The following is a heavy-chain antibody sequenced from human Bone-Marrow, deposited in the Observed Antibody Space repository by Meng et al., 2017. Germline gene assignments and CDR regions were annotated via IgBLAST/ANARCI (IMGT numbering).Heavy chain of an antibody. J-gene: IGHJ5*02. V-gene: IGHV5-51*01. CDR1: GYSFTSYW. Sequence: GESLKISRQGSGYSFTSYWIGWVRQMPGKGLEWMGIIYPGDSDTRYSPSFQGQVTISADKSISTAYLQWSSLKASDTAMNYCARLGRYCSGGRCYLAGWCDPWGQGTLVTVSS. CDR2: IYPGDSDT. CDR3: ARLGRYCSGGRCYLAGWCDP. D-gene: IGHD2-15*01.